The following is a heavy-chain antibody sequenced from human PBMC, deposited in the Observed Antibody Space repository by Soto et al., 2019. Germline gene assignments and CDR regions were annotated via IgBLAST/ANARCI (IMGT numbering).Heavy chain of an antibody. D-gene: IGHD1-1*01. Sequence: GGSLRLSCAASGFSFSNSVIHWVRQAPGRGLEWVAVTSTGESNEDYADSVKGRFTISRDNSKSTLYLQMNSLRAEDTAVYYCARGLIKLDRGVFDIWRHGTMVTVSS. CDR2: TSTGESNE. CDR1: GFSFSNSV. CDR3: ARGLIKLDRGVFDI. J-gene: IGHJ3*02. V-gene: IGHV3-33*01.